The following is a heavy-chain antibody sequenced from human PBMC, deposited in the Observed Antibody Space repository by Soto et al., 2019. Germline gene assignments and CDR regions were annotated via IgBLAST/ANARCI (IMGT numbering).Heavy chain of an antibody. V-gene: IGHV5-51*01. CDR1: GYIFTNYW. CDR3: ARHGSIGARQNWFDP. CDR2: IWPGDSDT. Sequence: GESLKISCKGSGYIFTNYWIGWVRQVPGEGLEWMGIIWPGDSDTRYSPSFQGQVTISVDKSISTAYLQWSSLKPSDTAIYYCARHGSIGARQNWFDPWGQGTLVTVSS. D-gene: IGHD6-6*01. J-gene: IGHJ5*02.